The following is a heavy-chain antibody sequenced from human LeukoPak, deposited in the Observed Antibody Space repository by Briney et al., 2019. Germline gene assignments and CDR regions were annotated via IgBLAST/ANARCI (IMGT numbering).Heavy chain of an antibody. CDR3: AREGYYYDSSGYYHNAFDI. J-gene: IGHJ3*02. CDR1: GYSISSSYY. V-gene: IGHV4-59*01. D-gene: IGHD3-22*01. Sequence: SETLSLTCSVSGYSISSSYYWSWIRQPPGKGLEWIGYIYYSGSTNYNPSLKSRVTISVDTSKNQFSLKLSSVTAADTAVYYCAREGYYYDSSGYYHNAFDIWGQGTMVTVSS. CDR2: IYYSGST.